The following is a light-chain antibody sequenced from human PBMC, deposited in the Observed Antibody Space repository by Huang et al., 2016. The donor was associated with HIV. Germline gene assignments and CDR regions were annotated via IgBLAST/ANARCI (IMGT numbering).Light chain of an antibody. Sequence: ETVMTQSPVTLSVSPGDRASLSCSSSQIVRSHLAWYQQKPCQAPSLIIDAAATRATGVPARFSGRGAGTEFTLTISTLQSEDSAFYYCQQYNDFRSTFGPGTRVEIK. J-gene: IGKJ3*01. V-gene: IGKV3-15*01. CDR2: AAA. CDR1: QIVRSH. CDR3: QQYNDFRST.